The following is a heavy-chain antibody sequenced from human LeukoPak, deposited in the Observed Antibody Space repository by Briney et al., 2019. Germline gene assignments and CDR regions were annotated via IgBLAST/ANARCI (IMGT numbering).Heavy chain of an antibody. J-gene: IGHJ4*02. CDR3: ARGDYSSGWFVEY. CDR1: GGSFSGYY. Sequence: SETLSLTCAVYGGSFSGYYWSWIRQPPGKGLEWIGEIYHSGSTNFNPSLKSRVTISMDTSKNQFSLNLKSVTAADTAVYYCARGDYSSGWFVEYRGQGTLVTVSS. D-gene: IGHD6-19*01. CDR2: IYHSGST. V-gene: IGHV4-34*01.